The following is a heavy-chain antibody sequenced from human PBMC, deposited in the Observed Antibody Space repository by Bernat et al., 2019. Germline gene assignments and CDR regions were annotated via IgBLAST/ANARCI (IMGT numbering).Heavy chain of an antibody. V-gene: IGHV3-30*18. Sequence: VQLVESGGGLVKPGGSLRLSCAASGFTFSSYSMNWVRQAPGKGLEWVAVISYDGSNKYYADSVKGRFTISRDNSKNTLYLQMNSLRAEDTAVYYCAKDPHSSGYSLFDYWGQGTLVTVSS. D-gene: IGHD3-22*01. CDR3: AKDPHSSGYSLFDY. J-gene: IGHJ4*02. CDR2: ISYDGSNK. CDR1: GFTFSSYS.